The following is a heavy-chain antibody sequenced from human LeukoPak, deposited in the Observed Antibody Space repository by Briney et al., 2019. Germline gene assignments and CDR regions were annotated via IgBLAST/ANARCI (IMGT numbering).Heavy chain of an antibody. CDR1: GGSISSYY. V-gene: IGHV4-4*07. J-gene: IGHJ6*03. Sequence: SETLSLTCTVSGGSISSYYWSWIRQPAGKGLEWIGRIYTSGSTNYNPSLKSRVTMSVDTSKNQFSLKLSSVTAADTAVYYCARDVSPEQDYYYYYYMDVWGKGTTVTISS. D-gene: IGHD1-14*01. CDR2: IYTSGST. CDR3: ARDVSPEQDYYYYYYMDV.